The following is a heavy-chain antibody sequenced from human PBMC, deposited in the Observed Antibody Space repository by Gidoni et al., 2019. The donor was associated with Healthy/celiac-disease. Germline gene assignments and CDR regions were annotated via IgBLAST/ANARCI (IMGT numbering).Heavy chain of an antibody. CDR3: ARGRYSYGYDYYYYYGMDV. D-gene: IGHD5-18*01. CDR2: IYSGGRT. Sequence: EVQLVESGGGLVQPGGSLRLSCAASGFTVSSNYMSWVRQAPGKGLEWVSVIYSGGRTYYADSVKGRFTISRDNSKNTLYLQMNSLRAEDTAVYYCARGRYSYGYDYYYYYGMDVWGQGTTVTVSS. CDR1: GFTVSSNY. J-gene: IGHJ6*02. V-gene: IGHV3-66*02.